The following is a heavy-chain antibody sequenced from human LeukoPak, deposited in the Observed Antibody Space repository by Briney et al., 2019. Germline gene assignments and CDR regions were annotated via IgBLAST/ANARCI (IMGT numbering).Heavy chain of an antibody. V-gene: IGHV3-66*01. Sequence: GGSLRLSCAASRFTVSGNCMSWVRQAPGKGLEWVSLNDGRTYYADSVKGRFTISRDSSKSTVSLQMNSLRAEDTAVYYCARGDSVARQLTEYFQHWGQGTLVTVSS. CDR1: RFTVSGNC. D-gene: IGHD1-1*01. J-gene: IGHJ1*01. CDR3: ARGDSVARQLTEYFQH. CDR2: NDGRT.